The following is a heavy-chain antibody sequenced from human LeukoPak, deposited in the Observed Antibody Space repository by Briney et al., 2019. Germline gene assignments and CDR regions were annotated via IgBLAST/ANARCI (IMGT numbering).Heavy chain of an antibody. CDR1: GGSISSDY. D-gene: IGHD3-22*01. Sequence: SETLSLTCTVSGGSISSDYWSWIRQPPGKGLEWIGYIYYSGRTYYNPSLKSRITISVDTSKNQFSLKLSSVTAADTAVYYCAKTYYYDPFDFWGQGTLVTVSS. J-gene: IGHJ4*02. CDR3: AKTYYYDPFDF. CDR2: IYYSGRT. V-gene: IGHV4-59*08.